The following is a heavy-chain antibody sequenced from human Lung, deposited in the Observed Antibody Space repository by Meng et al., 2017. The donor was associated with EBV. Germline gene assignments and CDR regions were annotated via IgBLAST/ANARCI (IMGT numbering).Heavy chain of an antibody. Sequence: VQRQESCPGAVKSSGPTSRTFRSPCASLTSRNWWSLCRQPPGKGLEWIGDIYHSGSTNHNPSLKSRVTISVDESKNQFSLRLSSVTAADTAVYYCARVGAYCGGDCYHPRWGQGTLVTVSS. J-gene: IGHJ4*02. CDR2: IYHSGST. D-gene: IGHD2-21*02. V-gene: IGHV4-4*02. CDR3: ARVGAYCGGDCYHPR. CDR1: ASLTSRNW.